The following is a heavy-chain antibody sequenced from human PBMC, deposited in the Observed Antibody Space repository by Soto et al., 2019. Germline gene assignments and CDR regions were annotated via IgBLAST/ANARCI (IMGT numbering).Heavy chain of an antibody. J-gene: IGHJ6*02. CDR2: IYYSGST. CDR3: ARQISNFRYYYYAMDV. V-gene: IGHV4-38-2*01. CDR1: GYSISSGYY. D-gene: IGHD4-4*01. Sequence: PSETLSLTCAVSGYSISSGYYWGWIRQSPGKGLDWIGYIYYSGSTYYNPSLKSRVILSVDTSENQFSLEVTSVTAADTAMYYCARQISNFRYYYYAMDVWGQGTTVTVSS.